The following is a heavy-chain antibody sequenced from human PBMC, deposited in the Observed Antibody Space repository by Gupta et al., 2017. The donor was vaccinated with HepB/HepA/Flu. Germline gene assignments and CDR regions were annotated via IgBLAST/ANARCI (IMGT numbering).Heavy chain of an antibody. V-gene: IGHV3-74*01. CDR1: GVTFSNYW. D-gene: IGHD6-19*01. Sequence: EVQLVESGGGLVQPGGSLRLSCAASGVTFSNYWMHWVRQVPGKGLVWVSHINSDGSDTTYADSVKGRFTISRDNAKNTLYLQMNSLRAEDTTVYYCARGIIGVPGVDYWGQGTLVTVSS. CDR3: ARGIIGVPGVDY. CDR2: INSDGSDT. J-gene: IGHJ4*02.